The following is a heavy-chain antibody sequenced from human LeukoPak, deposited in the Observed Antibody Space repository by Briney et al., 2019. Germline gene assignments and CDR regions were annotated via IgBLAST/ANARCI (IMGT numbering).Heavy chain of an antibody. CDR3: ARERVVGPATYYYYGMDV. J-gene: IGHJ6*02. CDR1: GFIFSDYD. Sequence: GGSLRLSCVASGFIFSDYDMHWVRHTPDKGLEWLAVTWYDGSNRYYADSVKGRFTISRDNSRNTLYLQMNRLRAEDTALYYCARERVVGPATYYYYGMDVWGQGTTVIVS. V-gene: IGHV3-33*01. D-gene: IGHD2-15*01. CDR2: TWYDGSNR.